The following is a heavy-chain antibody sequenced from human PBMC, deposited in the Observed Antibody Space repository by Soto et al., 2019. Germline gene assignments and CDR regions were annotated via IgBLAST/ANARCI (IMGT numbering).Heavy chain of an antibody. CDR3: SRQASDFLSGKPQYYMDV. D-gene: IGHD3-3*01. J-gene: IGHJ6*03. CDR1: GFTFSGSA. V-gene: IGHV3-73*01. Sequence: EVQLVESGGGLVQPGGSLKLSCAASGFTFSGSAMHWVRQASGKGLEWVGRIRSKPNNYATAYGASVKGRFTISRDESKNTANLQMNSLNTEDTAVYYCSRQASDFLSGKPQYYMDVWGKETTVTVSS. CDR2: IRSKPNNYAT.